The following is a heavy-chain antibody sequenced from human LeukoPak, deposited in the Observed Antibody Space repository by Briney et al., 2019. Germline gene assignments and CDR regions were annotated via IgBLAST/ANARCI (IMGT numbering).Heavy chain of an antibody. Sequence: GGSLRLSCAASGFTFSSYSMNWVRQAPGKGLEWVSYIGNTSPTIYYADSVKGRFTISRDNAKNSLYLQMSSLRAEDTAVYYCTSLAAAGNNYWGQGTLVTVSS. CDR2: IGNTSPTI. CDR3: TSLAAAGNNY. V-gene: IGHV3-48*04. CDR1: GFTFSSYS. J-gene: IGHJ4*02. D-gene: IGHD6-13*01.